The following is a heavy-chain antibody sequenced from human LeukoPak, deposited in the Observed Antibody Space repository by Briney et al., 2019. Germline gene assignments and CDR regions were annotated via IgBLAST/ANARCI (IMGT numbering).Heavy chain of an antibody. CDR3: ARDES. J-gene: IGHJ5*02. CDR2: IKQDGSEK. CDR1: GFTFTSYS. V-gene: IGHV3-7*01. Sequence: GGSLRLSCAASGFTFTSYSMNWVRQAPGKGLEWVANIKQDGSEKYYVDSVKGRFTISRDNAKNSLYLQMNSLRAEDTAVYYCARDESWGQGTLVTVSS.